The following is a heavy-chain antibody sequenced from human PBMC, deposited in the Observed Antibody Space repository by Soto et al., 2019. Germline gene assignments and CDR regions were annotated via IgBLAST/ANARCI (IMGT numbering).Heavy chain of an antibody. J-gene: IGHJ5*02. CDR2: IIPIFGTA. V-gene: IGHV1-69*13. Sequence: SVKVSCKASGGTFSSYAINWVRQAPGQGLEWMGGIIPIFGTANYAQKFQGRVTITADESTSTAYMELSSLRSEDTAVYYCARDWYCSGGSCRLGTWFDPWGQGTLVTVSS. CDR3: ARDWYCSGGSCRLGTWFDP. CDR1: GGTFSSYA. D-gene: IGHD2-15*01.